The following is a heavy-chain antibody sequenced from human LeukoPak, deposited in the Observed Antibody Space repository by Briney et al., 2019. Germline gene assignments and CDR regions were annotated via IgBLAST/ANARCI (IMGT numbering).Heavy chain of an antibody. CDR1: GGSFSGYY. CDR2: INHSGRT. CDR3: ARGPYCSSTSCYLYGSGSYDY. D-gene: IGHD2-2*01. Sequence: SETLSLTCAVYGGSFSGYYWSWIRQPPGKGLEWIGEINHSGRTNYNPSLKSRVTISVDTSRNQFSLKLSSVTAADTAVYYCARGPYCSSTSCYLYGSGSYDYWGQGTLVTVSS. J-gene: IGHJ4*02. V-gene: IGHV4-34*01.